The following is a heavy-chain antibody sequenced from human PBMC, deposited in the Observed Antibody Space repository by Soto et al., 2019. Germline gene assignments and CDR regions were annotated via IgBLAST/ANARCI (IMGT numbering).Heavy chain of an antibody. V-gene: IGHV1-69*01. CDR3: ARDVLLVVVSATRAAGWLDP. D-gene: IGHD2-15*01. J-gene: IGHJ5*02. Sequence: QLQLVQSGAEVKKPGSSVNVSCKTSGGSFSSNTITWVRQAPGQGLEWMGGIIPIFGTSNYAQKFQGRVTSTADESTNTVYMELSRLRYEDTAVYYWARDVLLVVVSATRAAGWLDPWGQGTRVTVSS. CDR2: IIPIFGTS. CDR1: GGSFSSNT.